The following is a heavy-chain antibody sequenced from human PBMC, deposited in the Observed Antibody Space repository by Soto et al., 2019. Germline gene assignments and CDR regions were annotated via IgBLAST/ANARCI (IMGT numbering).Heavy chain of an antibody. CDR2: IKDNTDGGTT. CDR3: TAAGLP. J-gene: IGHJ5*02. D-gene: IGHD2-8*02. CDR1: NAW. Sequence: NAWMNWVRQAPGKGLEWVGRIKDNTDGGTTDYAAPVKGRFTISRDDSKNTLYLQMNSLKTEDTAVYYCTAAGLPWGQGTLVTVSP. V-gene: IGHV3-15*07.